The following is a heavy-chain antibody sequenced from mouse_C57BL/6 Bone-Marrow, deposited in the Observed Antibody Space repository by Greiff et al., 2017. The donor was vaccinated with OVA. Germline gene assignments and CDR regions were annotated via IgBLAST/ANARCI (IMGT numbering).Heavy chain of an antibody. Sequence: VQLQQSGPGLVQPSQSLSITCTVSGFSLTSYGVHWVRQSPGKGLEWLGVIWRGGSTDYNAAFMSRLSITKDNSKSQVFFKMNSLQADDTAIYYCAKFITTVVATNYFDVWGTGTTVTVSS. CDR1: GFSLTSYG. D-gene: IGHD1-1*01. V-gene: IGHV2-5*01. CDR2: IWRGGST. CDR3: AKFITTVVATNYFDV. J-gene: IGHJ1*03.